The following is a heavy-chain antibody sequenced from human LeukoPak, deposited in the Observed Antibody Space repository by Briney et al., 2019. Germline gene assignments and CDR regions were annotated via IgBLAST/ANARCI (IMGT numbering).Heavy chain of an antibody. CDR3: ATEPCGGDCSSLDH. Sequence: PGRSLRLSCAASGFTFSSYGMHWVRQAPGKGLEWVAIIWYDGSYKYYADSMKGRFTISRDNSKNTLSLQMNSLRAEDTAVYYCATEPCGGDCSSLDHWGQGTLVTVSS. D-gene: IGHD2-21*02. CDR1: GFTFSSYG. CDR2: IWYDGSYK. V-gene: IGHV3-33*01. J-gene: IGHJ5*02.